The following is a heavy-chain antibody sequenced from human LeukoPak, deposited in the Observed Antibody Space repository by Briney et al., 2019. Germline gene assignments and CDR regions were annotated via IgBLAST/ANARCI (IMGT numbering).Heavy chain of an antibody. CDR3: ASCRGSGGSCPRAFDY. J-gene: IGHJ4*02. V-gene: IGHV1-2*02. Sequence: GASVKVSCKASGYTFTGYYMHWVRQAPGQGLEWMGWINPNSGGTNYAQKFQGRATMTRDTSISTAYMELSRLRSDDTAVYYCASCRGSGGSCPRAFDYWGQGTLVTVSS. CDR2: INPNSGGT. CDR1: GYTFTGYY. D-gene: IGHD2-15*01.